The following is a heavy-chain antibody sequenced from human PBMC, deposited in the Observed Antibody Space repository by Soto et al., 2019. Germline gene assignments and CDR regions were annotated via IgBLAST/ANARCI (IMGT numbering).Heavy chain of an antibody. CDR3: AREWLLNWFDP. CDR2: IYYSGST. CDR1: GGSISSSSYY. Sequence: WETLSLTCTVSGGSISSSSYYWGWIRQPPGKGLEWIGSIYYSGSTYYNPSLKSRVTISVDTSKNQFSLKLSSVTAADTAVYYCAREWLLNWFDPWGQGTLVTVSS. J-gene: IGHJ5*02. D-gene: IGHD3-22*01. V-gene: IGHV4-39*02.